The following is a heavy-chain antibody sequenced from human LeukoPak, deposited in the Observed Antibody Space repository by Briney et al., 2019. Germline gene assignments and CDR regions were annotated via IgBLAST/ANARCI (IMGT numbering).Heavy chain of an antibody. CDR2: ISSSSSYI. CDR3: ARTSGGDAGDY. V-gene: IGHV3-21*01. D-gene: IGHD4-17*01. Sequence: GGSLRLSCAASGFTFSSYWMSWVRQAPGKGLEWVSSISSSSSYIYYADSVKGRFTISRDNAKNSLYLQMNSLRAEDTAVYYCARTSGGDAGDYWGQGTLVTVSS. J-gene: IGHJ4*02. CDR1: GFTFSSYW.